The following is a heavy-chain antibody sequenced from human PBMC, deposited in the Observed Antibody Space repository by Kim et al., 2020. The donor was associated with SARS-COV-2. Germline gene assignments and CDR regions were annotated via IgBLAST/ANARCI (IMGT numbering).Heavy chain of an antibody. V-gene: IGHV1-46*01. CDR2: DTTT. J-gene: IGHJ4*02. Sequence: DTTTNYAQKFQGRVTMTRDTATSTVYMALSSLTSEDTAVYYCARDNSAFDYWGQGTLVTVSS. CDR3: ARDNSAFDY. D-gene: IGHD1-26*01.